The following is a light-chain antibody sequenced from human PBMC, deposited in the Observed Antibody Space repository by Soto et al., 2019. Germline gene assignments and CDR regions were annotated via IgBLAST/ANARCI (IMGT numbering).Light chain of an antibody. CDR3: QQRQYWPPIT. CDR2: GSS. CDR1: QTLSPNY. Sequence: DIVLTQSPGTLSLSPGERATLSCRASQTLSPNYLAWCQQKPGHPPRLLIYGSSKRATGIPDRFSGSGSGTEFTLTISSLQSEDFAIYYCQQRQYWPPITFGQGTRLEIK. V-gene: IGKV3D-20*02. J-gene: IGKJ5*01.